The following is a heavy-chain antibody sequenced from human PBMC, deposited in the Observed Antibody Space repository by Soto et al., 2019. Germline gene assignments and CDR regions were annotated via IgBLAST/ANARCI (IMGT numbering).Heavy chain of an antibody. V-gene: IGHV1-2*04. J-gene: IGHJ6*03. D-gene: IGHD2-21*01. Sequence: ASVKVSCKASGYTFTGYYRQWVRQAPGQGLEWMGWINPNSGGTNYAQKFQGWVTMTRDTSISTAYMELSRLRSDDTAVYYCARDIVANHGYYYMDVWGKGTTVTVSS. CDR2: INPNSGGT. CDR1: GYTFTGYY. CDR3: ARDIVANHGYYYMDV.